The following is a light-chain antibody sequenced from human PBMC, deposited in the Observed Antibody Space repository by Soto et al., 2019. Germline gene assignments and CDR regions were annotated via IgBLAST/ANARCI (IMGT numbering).Light chain of an antibody. J-gene: IGKJ2*01. V-gene: IGKV3-15*01. Sequence: EIVMTQSPATLSVSPGERATLSCRASQSVSSNLAWYQQKRGQAPRLLIYGASTRATSIPDRFSGSGSGTEFTLTISSLQSEEFAVYYCQQYNNWPLYTLGKGTKLEIK. CDR3: QQYNNWPLYT. CDR1: QSVSSN. CDR2: GAS.